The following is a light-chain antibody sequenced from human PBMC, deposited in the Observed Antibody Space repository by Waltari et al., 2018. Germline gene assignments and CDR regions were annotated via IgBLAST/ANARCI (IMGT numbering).Light chain of an antibody. J-gene: IGKJ4*01. CDR3: QQYNNWPPT. CDR1: QSVNGD. Sequence: EVVMTQSPATLSVSPGERATLSCWASQSVNGDLAWYQQRPGQAPRLLIHDASTRATGIPVRFSGSGSGTEFTLTISSLQSEDSAIYCCQQYNNWPPTFGGGTKVEIK. V-gene: IGKV3-15*01. CDR2: DAS.